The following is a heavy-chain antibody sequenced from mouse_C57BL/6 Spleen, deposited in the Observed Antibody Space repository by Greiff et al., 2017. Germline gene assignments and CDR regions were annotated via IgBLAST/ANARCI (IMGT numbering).Heavy chain of an antibody. CDR3: ARERLTGSFDY. CDR2: IHPNSGST. V-gene: IGHV1-64*01. Sequence: QVQLQQPGAELVKPGASVKLSCKASGYTFTSYWMHWVKQRPGQGLEWIGMIHPNSGSTNYNEKFKSKAKLTVDKSSSTAYMQLSSLTAEDSAVYYCARERLTGSFDYWGQGTTLTVSS. J-gene: IGHJ2*01. CDR1: GYTFTSYW. D-gene: IGHD4-1*01.